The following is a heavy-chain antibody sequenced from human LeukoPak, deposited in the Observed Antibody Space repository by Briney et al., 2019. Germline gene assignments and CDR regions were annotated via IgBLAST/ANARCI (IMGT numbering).Heavy chain of an antibody. J-gene: IGHJ6*03. D-gene: IGHD3-3*01. Sequence: GASVKVSCKASGYTFTSYDINWVRQATGQGLEWMGWMNPNSGNIGYAQKFQGRVTMTRNTSISTAYMELSSLRSEDTAVYYCARSQQRSGYLYYYYYYMDVWGKGTTVTVSS. V-gene: IGHV1-8*01. CDR2: MNPNSGNI. CDR3: ARSQQRSGYLYYYYYYMDV. CDR1: GYTFTSYD.